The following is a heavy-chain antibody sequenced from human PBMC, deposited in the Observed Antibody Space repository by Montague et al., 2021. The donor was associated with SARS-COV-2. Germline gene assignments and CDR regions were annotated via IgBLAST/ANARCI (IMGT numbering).Heavy chain of an antibody. CDR1: GVSVSNRYTH. J-gene: IGHJ5*02. Sequence: SETLSLTCTVSGVSVSNRYTHRSWIRQSPGKGLERIGHIDYGGSPNYSPSLHSRVTISLDTSKNQLSLRLNSATAADTAVYYCATYWQGGSGRGSWGQGTLVTVSS. CDR3: ATYWQGGSGRGS. CDR2: IDYGGSP. D-gene: IGHD3-10*01. V-gene: IGHV4-61*01.